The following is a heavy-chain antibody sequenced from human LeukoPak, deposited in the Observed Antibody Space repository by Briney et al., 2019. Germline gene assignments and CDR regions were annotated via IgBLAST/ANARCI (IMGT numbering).Heavy chain of an antibody. CDR3: ARELASSGYYHWFDP. V-gene: IGHV3-11*04. CDR1: GFTFSDYY. Sequence: PGGSLRLSCAASGFTFSDYYMSWIRQAPGKGLEWVSYISSSGSTIYYADSVKGRFTISRDNAKNSLYLQMDSLRAEDTAVYYCARELASSGYYHWFDPWGQGTLVTVSS. J-gene: IGHJ5*02. CDR2: ISSSGSTI. D-gene: IGHD3-22*01.